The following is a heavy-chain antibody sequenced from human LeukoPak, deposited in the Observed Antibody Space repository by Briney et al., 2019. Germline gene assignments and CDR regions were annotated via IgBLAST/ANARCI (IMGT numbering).Heavy chain of an antibody. CDR2: INHSGST. Sequence: PSETLSLTCAVYGGSFSGYYWSWIRQPPGKGLEWIGEINHSGSTNYNPSLKSRVTISVDTSKNQFSLKLSSVTAADTAVYYCARDNYKSSGWYLDYWGQGTLVTVSS. V-gene: IGHV4-34*01. CDR1: GGSFSGYY. J-gene: IGHJ4*02. D-gene: IGHD6-19*01. CDR3: ARDNYKSSGWYLDY.